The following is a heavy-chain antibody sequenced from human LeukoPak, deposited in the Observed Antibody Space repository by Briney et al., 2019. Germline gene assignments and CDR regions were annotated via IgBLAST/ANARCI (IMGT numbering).Heavy chain of an antibody. D-gene: IGHD6-19*01. CDR2: IVVGSGNT. V-gene: IGHV1-58*02. Sequence: SVKVSCKASGFTFTSSAMQWVRQARGQRLEWIGWIVVGSGNTNYAQKFQERVTITRDMSTSTAYMELSSLRSEDTAVYYCAATHSSGWYQVWDYWGQGTLVTVSS. CDR3: AATHSSGWYQVWDY. CDR1: GFTFTSSA. J-gene: IGHJ4*02.